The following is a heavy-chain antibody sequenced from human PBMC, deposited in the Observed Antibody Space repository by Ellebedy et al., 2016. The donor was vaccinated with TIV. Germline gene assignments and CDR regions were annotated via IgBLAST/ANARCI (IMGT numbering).Heavy chain of an antibody. CDR1: GGTFSSYA. J-gene: IGHJ6*03. CDR2: IIPIFGTA. CDR3: ARDLIYCSSTSCYANYYYYYMDV. Sequence: SVKVSCXASGGTFSSYAISWVRQAPGQGLEWMGGIIPIFGTANYAQKFQGRVTITADESTSTAYMELSSLRSEDTAVYYCARDLIYCSSTSCYANYYYYYMDVWGKGTTVTVSS. V-gene: IGHV1-69*13. D-gene: IGHD2-2*01.